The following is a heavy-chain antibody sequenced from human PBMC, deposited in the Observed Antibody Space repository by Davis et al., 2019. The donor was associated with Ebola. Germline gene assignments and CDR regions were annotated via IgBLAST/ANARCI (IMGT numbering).Heavy chain of an antibody. CDR3: VKDHDHSNYFDY. J-gene: IGHJ4*02. V-gene: IGHV3-30*02. CDR2: MRYDDSDK. Sequence: GGSLRLSCAASGFTFRLYGIHWVRQAPGKGLEWVAFMRYDDSDKYYADSLKGRFTISRDNSKNTLYLQMNSLRPEDTAVYYCVKDHDHSNYFDYWGQGTLVTVSS. D-gene: IGHD4-11*01. CDR1: GFTFRLYG.